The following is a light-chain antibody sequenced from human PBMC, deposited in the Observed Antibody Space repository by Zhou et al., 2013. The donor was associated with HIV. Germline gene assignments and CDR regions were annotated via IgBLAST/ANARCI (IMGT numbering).Light chain of an antibody. CDR2: DAS. CDR1: QSVRSY. J-gene: IGKJ2*01. V-gene: IGKV3-11*01. CDR3: QQRSNWPPYT. Sequence: EVVLTQSPATLSLSPGERATLFCRASQSVRSYLAWYQQKPGQAPRLLIYDASNRATGIPARFSGSGSGTDFTLTISSLEPEDFAVYYCQQRSNWPPYTFGQGTKLEIK.